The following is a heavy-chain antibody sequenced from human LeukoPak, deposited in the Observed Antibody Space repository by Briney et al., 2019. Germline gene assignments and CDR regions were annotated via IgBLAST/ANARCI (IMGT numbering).Heavy chain of an antibody. Sequence: PGGSLRLSCAASGFTVSGNYMSWVRQAPGKGLEWVSVIYSGGSTYYADSVKGRFTISRDNSKNTLYLQMNSLRAEDTAVYYCGTMNRISHYYGMDVWGQGTTVTVSS. V-gene: IGHV3-66*01. D-gene: IGHD3-3*01. CDR1: GFTVSGNY. J-gene: IGHJ6*02. CDR3: GTMNRISHYYGMDV. CDR2: IYSGGST.